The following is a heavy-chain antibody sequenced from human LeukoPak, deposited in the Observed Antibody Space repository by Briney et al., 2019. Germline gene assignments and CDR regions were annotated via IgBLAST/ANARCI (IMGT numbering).Heavy chain of an antibody. Sequence: GGSLRLSCAASGFTFSSHAMHWVRQAPGKGLEWVAAISYDGTKTYYADSVKGRITISRDNFKNALHLQMNSLRAEDTAVYYCVRQMDEGPDVWGQGTMVIVSS. CDR2: ISYDGTKT. J-gene: IGHJ3*01. CDR3: VRQMDEGPDV. D-gene: IGHD2-2*03. V-gene: IGHV3-30-3*01. CDR1: GFTFSSHA.